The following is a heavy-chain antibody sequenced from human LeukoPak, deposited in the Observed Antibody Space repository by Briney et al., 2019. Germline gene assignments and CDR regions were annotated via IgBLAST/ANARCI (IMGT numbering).Heavy chain of an antibody. CDR2: SYRLGST. CDR3: ARLVQQTSGIVVRGVYFEY. J-gene: IGHJ4*02. CDR1: GGSISNYY. D-gene: IGHD3-22*01. V-gene: IGHV4-59*08. Sequence: AATLSLTCSVSGGSISNYYWSWIRQPPGKGLEWIGYSYRLGSTNYNPSLRSRLTLSVDTSKNQFSLKLSSVTAADTAVYYCARLVQQTSGIVVRGVYFEYWGQGTLVTLSS.